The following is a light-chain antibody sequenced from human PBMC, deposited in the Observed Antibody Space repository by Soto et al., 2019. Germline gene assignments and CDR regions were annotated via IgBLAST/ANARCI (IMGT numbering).Light chain of an antibody. CDR3: QQYGSSPLYT. Sequence: EIVLTQSPGTLALSPGERATLSCRASQSVSSSYLAWYQQKPGQAPRLLIYGASSRATGIPDRFSGSESGTDFTLTISSLEPEDFAVYYGQQYGSSPLYTVGQGTKLEIK. V-gene: IGKV3-20*01. CDR2: GAS. J-gene: IGKJ2*01. CDR1: QSVSSSY.